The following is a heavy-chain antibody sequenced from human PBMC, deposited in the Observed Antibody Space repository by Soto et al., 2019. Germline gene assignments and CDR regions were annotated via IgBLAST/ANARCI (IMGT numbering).Heavy chain of an antibody. D-gene: IGHD3-10*01. CDR2: INPSGGST. Sequence: QVQLVQSGAEVKKPGASVKVSCKASGYTFTSYYMHWVRQAPGQGLEWMGIINPSGGSTSYAQKFQGRVPMTRDTSTSTVYMELSSLRSEDTAVYYCARDLRITMVRGVIYPDYWGQGTLVTVSS. CDR1: GYTFTSYY. CDR3: ARDLRITMVRGVIYPDY. J-gene: IGHJ4*02. V-gene: IGHV1-46*01.